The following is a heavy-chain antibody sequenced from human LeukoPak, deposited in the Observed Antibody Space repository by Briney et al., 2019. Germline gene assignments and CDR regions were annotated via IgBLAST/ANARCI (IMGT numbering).Heavy chain of an antibody. Sequence: AGGFLRLSCAASGFTFSDYFMNWIRQPPGKGLEWISYISPSSSLTNYADSVKGRFTISRDNSKNTLYLQMSSLRAEDTAVYYCAKVRDILTGYYTSFDYWGQGTLVTVSS. CDR2: ISPSSSLT. J-gene: IGHJ4*02. CDR3: AKVRDILTGYYTSFDY. CDR1: GFTFSDYF. D-gene: IGHD3-9*01. V-gene: IGHV3-11*05.